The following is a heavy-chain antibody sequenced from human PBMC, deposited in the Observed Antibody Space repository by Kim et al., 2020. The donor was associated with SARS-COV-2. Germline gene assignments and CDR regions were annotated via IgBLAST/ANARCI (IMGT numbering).Heavy chain of an antibody. J-gene: IGHJ5*02. Sequence: YAQKFQGRVTMTRDTSISTAYMELSRLRSDDTAVYYCARERITSPNWFDPWGQGTLVTVSS. CDR3: ARERITSPNWFDP. D-gene: IGHD3-10*01. V-gene: IGHV1-2*02.